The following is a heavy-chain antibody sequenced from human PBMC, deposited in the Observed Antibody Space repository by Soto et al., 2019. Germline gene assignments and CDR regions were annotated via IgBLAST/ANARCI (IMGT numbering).Heavy chain of an antibody. V-gene: IGHV3-7*01. CDR3: ARAGPLYDILTGYYKGTDYYYYMDV. D-gene: IGHD3-9*01. Sequence: GGSLRLSCAASGFTFSSYWMSWVRQAPGKGLEWVANIKQDGSEKYYVDSVKGRFTISRDNAKNSLYLQMNSLRAEDTAVYYCARAGPLYDILTGYYKGTDYYYYMDVWGKGTTVTVSS. CDR2: IKQDGSEK. CDR1: GFTFSSYW. J-gene: IGHJ6*03.